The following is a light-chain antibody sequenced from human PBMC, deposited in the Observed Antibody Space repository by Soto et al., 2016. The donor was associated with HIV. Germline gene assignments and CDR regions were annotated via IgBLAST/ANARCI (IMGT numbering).Light chain of an antibody. V-gene: IGLV3-21*02. CDR1: NVGSKS. CDR3: QVWDASTDLVV. Sequence: SYVLTQPPSLSVAPRQTARITCGGNNVGSKSVQWYQQKPGQAPVLVVYDDSDRPSGIPERFSGSNSGNTATLSISRVEAGDEADYYCQVWDASTDLVVFGGGTKLTV. J-gene: IGLJ2*01. CDR2: DDS.